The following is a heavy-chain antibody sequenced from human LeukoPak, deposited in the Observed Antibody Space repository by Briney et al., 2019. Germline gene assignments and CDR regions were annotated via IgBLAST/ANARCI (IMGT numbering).Heavy chain of an antibody. CDR3: ARGYSSGWYWFDP. CDR1: GGSISSYY. Sequence: SETLSLTCTVSGGSISSYYWSWIRQPPGKGLEWIGYIYYSGSTNYNPSLKSRVTISVDTSKNQFSLKLSSVTAAGTAVYYCARGYSSGWYWFDPWGQGTLVTVSS. J-gene: IGHJ5*02. D-gene: IGHD6-19*01. CDR2: IYYSGST. V-gene: IGHV4-59*01.